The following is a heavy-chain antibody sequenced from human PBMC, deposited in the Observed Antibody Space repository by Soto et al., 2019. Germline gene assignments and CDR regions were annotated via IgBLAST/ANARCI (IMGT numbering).Heavy chain of an antibody. J-gene: IGHJ6*02. CDR2: IYSGGST. CDR1: GFTVSSNY. CDR3: ARDFPNTSGYSYGQEYYGMDV. D-gene: IGHD5-18*01. Sequence: GGSLRLSCAASGFTVSSNYMSWVRQAPGKGLEWVSVIYSGGSTYYADSVKGRFTISRDNYKNTLYLQMNSLRAEDTAVYYCARDFPNTSGYSYGQEYYGMDVWGQGTTVTVSS. V-gene: IGHV3-53*01.